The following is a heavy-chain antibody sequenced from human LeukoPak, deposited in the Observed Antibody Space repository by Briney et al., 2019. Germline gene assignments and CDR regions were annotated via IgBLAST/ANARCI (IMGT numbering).Heavy chain of an antibody. CDR3: ATGPYDILTGYYGYFDY. Sequence: GGSLRLSCAASGFTFDDYGMSWVRQAPGKGLEWVSGINWNGGSTVYADSVKGRFTISRDNAKNSLYLQMNSLRVEDTALYYCATGPYDILTGYYGYFDYWGQGTLVTVSS. CDR2: INWNGGST. D-gene: IGHD3-9*01. V-gene: IGHV3-20*04. CDR1: GFTFDDYG. J-gene: IGHJ4*02.